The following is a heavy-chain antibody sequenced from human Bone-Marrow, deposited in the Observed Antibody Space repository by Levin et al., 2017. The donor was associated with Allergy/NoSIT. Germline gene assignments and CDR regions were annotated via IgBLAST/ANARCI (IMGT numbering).Heavy chain of an antibody. CDR3: AKKYSSSWYYYYYGMDV. J-gene: IGHJ6*02. Sequence: GGSLRLSCAASGFTFSSYWMSWVRQAPGKGLEWVANIKQDGSEKYYVDSVKGRFTISRDNAKNSLYLQMNSLRAEDTAVYYCAKKYSSSWYYYYYGMDVWGQGTTVTVSS. V-gene: IGHV3-7*01. D-gene: IGHD6-13*01. CDR1: GFTFSSYW. CDR2: IKQDGSEK.